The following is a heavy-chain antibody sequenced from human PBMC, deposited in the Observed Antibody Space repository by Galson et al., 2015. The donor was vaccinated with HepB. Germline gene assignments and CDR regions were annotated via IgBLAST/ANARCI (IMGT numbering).Heavy chain of an antibody. CDR3: ARVRQLGQGFHY. CDR1: GDSVSNNNVG. J-gene: IGHJ4*02. Sequence: AISGDSVSNNNVGWHWIRQSPSRGLEWLGRTYYRSKFYNDYAESVKSRITINPDTSKNQISLQLNSVTPEDTAVYYCARVRQLGQGFHYWGQGTLVTVSS. V-gene: IGHV6-1*01. D-gene: IGHD3-10*01. CDR2: TYYRSKFYN.